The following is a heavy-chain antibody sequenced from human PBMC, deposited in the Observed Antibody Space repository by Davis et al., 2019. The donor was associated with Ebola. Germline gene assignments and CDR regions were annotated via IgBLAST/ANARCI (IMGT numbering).Heavy chain of an antibody. CDR1: GDSVSINSAG. V-gene: IGHV6-1*01. D-gene: IGHD5-12*01. CDR2: TYYTSRWYN. Sequence: LRLSCAISGDSVSINSAGWNWIRHSPSRGLEWLGRTYYTSRWYNDYALSVKSRITINPDTSENQFSLQLDSVTPEDTAVYYCARGWLRSKFDYWGQGTLVTVSS. CDR3: ARGWLRSKFDY. J-gene: IGHJ4*02.